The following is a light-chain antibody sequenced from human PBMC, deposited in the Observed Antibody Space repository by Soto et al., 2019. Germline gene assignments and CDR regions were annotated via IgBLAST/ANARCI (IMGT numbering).Light chain of an antibody. J-gene: IGKJ2*01. V-gene: IGKV3-15*01. CDR1: QSITTD. Sequence: EIVLTQSPPTRSVSPGESVTLSCRASQSITTDLAWYQQKPGQAPRLLIYAASTRATNIPARFTGSGSGTDFTLTISSLQSEDYAVYYCQSYNNWPPYSFGQGTKVDIK. CDR3: QSYNNWPPYS. CDR2: AAS.